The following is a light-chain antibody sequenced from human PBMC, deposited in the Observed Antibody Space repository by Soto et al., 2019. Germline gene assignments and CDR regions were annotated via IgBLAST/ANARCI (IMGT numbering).Light chain of an antibody. CDR1: QGLGNY. J-gene: IGKJ4*01. CDR3: LTYNGPPLS. Sequence: DMQMTQCPSSLSASVGDRVTITCRASQGLGNYLAWYQQKPGKAPKLLIYSASSLQSGVPSRFSGSGSGTDFTLTISGLQPEDVATYYCLTYNGPPLSLGGGTKVEI. CDR2: SAS. V-gene: IGKV1-27*01.